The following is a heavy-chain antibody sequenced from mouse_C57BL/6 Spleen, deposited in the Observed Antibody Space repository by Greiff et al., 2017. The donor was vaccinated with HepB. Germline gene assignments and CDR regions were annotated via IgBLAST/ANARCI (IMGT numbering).Heavy chain of an antibody. CDR1: GYTFTTYT. CDR2: IIPSSGYT. D-gene: IGHD1-1*01. CDR3: ARENYGGFAY. Sequence: VQLQQSGAELARPGASVKMSCKASGYTFTTYTMPWVKQRPGQGLEWIGYIIPSSGYTKYNQKFKDKATLTADKSSSTAYMQLSSLTSEDSAVYYCARENYGGFAYWGQGTLVTVSA. V-gene: IGHV1-4*01. J-gene: IGHJ3*01.